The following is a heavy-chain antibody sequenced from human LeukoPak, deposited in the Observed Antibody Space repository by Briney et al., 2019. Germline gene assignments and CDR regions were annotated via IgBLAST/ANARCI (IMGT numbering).Heavy chain of an antibody. CDR2: IYSGGST. V-gene: IGHV3-53*01. J-gene: IGHJ4*02. CDR3: ATATRIDFDY. CDR1: GFTVSSNY. Sequence: GGSLRLSCAASGFTVSSNYMSWVRQAPGKGLEWVSVIYSGGSTYYADSVKGRFTISRDNSKDTLYLQMNSLRAEDTAVYYCATATRIDFDYWGQGTLVTVSS.